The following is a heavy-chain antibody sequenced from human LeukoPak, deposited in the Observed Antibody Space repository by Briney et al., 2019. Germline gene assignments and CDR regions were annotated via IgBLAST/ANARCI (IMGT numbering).Heavy chain of an antibody. J-gene: IGHJ4*02. D-gene: IGHD6-13*01. CDR3: ARGTIAAAGDY. Sequence: GASVKVSCKASGYTFTNYGITWVRQAPGQGLEWMGRINANNGDINYAQNLQGRVTMTRDTSTSTAYMEVRSLRSDDTAVYYCARGTIAAAGDYWGQGTLVTVSS. CDR1: GYTFTNYG. V-gene: IGHV1-18*01. CDR2: INANNGDI.